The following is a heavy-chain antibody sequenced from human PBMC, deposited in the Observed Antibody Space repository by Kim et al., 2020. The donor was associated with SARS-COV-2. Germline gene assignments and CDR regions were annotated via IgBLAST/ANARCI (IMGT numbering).Heavy chain of an antibody. CDR2: ISGSGDST. CDR3: ANTYHDSSGYYPGY. Sequence: GGSLRLSCAASGFTFSSYAMSWVRQAPGKGLEWVSAISGSGDSTYYADSVKGRFTISRDNSKNTLYLQMNSLRAEDTAVYYCANTYHDSSGYYPGYWGQGTLVTVSS. J-gene: IGHJ4*02. V-gene: IGHV3-23*01. D-gene: IGHD3-22*01. CDR1: GFTFSSYA.